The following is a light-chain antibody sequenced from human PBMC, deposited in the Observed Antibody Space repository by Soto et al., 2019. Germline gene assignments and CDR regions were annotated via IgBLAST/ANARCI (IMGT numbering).Light chain of an antibody. V-gene: IGKV3-20*01. Sequence: IGLTQSPCTLSLSPEERAVLSCSASQSVTSGYLAWYQQQPNQAPRLLIYGASYRATGIPDRFSGGGSGTDFTLTISRLEPEDFAVYYCQHYSSSPPAITFGHGTRLEIK. CDR1: QSVTSGY. CDR3: QHYSSSPPAIT. CDR2: GAS. J-gene: IGKJ5*01.